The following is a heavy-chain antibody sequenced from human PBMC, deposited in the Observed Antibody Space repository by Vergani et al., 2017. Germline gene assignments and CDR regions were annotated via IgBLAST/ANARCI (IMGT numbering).Heavy chain of an antibody. D-gene: IGHD3-22*01. CDR3: ARRRGYNSYYYDSSGYQNWFDP. V-gene: IGHV5-51*01. J-gene: IGHJ5*02. Sequence: EVQLVQSGAEVKKPGESLKISCKGSGYSFTSYWIGWVRQMPGKGLEWMGIIYPGDSDTRYRPSFQGQVTISADKSISTAYLQWSSLKASDTAMSYCARRRGYNSYYYDSSGYQNWFDPWGQGTLVTVSS. CDR1: GYSFTSYW. CDR2: IYPGDSDT.